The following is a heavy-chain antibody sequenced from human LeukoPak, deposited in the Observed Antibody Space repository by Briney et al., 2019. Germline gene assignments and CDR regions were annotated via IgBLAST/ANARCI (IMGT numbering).Heavy chain of an antibody. CDR2: IYSGGST. V-gene: IGHV3-66*01. D-gene: IGHD1-26*01. J-gene: IGHJ4*02. CDR1: GFTVSSNY. CDR3: ARDQSGDRDY. Sequence: PGGSVRLSCSASGFTVSSNYMSWVRQTPGKGLEWVSVIYSGGSTYYADSVKGRFTISRDNSKNTLYLQMNSLRAEDTAVYYCARDQSGDRDYWGQGTLVTVSS.